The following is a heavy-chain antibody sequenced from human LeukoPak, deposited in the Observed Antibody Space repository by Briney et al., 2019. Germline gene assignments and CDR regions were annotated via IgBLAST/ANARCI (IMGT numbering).Heavy chain of an antibody. CDR3: AKDEELWLSCDY. Sequence: GGSLRLSCAASGFTFSSYGMHWVRQAPGKGLEWVAFIRYDGSNKYYADSVKGRFTISRDNSKNTLYLQMNSLRAEDTAVYYCAKDEELWLSCDYWGQGTLVTVSS. CDR1: GFTFSSYG. D-gene: IGHD5-18*01. CDR2: IRYDGSNK. J-gene: IGHJ4*02. V-gene: IGHV3-30*02.